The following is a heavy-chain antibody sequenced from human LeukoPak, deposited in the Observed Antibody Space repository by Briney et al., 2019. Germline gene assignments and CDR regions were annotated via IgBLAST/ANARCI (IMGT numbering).Heavy chain of an antibody. Sequence: GGSLRLSCAVSGITLSNYGMSWVRQAPGKGLEWVAGISDSGARTNYADSVKGRFTISRDNPKNTLYLQVNSLRAEDTAVYFCAKRGVVIRVILVGFHKEAYYFDSWGQGALVTVSS. CDR2: ISDSGART. CDR1: GITLSNYG. D-gene: IGHD3-22*01. CDR3: AKRGVVIRVILVGFHKEAYYFDS. V-gene: IGHV3-23*01. J-gene: IGHJ4*02.